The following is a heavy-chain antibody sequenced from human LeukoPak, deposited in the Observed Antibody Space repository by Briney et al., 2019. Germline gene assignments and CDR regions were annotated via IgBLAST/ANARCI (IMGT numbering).Heavy chain of an antibody. D-gene: IGHD6-13*01. V-gene: IGHV4-34*01. Sequence: SETLSLTCAVYGGSFSGYYWSWIRQPPGKGLEWIGEINHSGSTNYNPSLKSRVTISVDTSKNQFSLKLSSVTAADTAVYYCARAPIYSSSWYRGAFDIWGQGAMVTVSS. J-gene: IGHJ3*02. CDR1: GGSFSGYY. CDR3: ARAPIYSSSWYRGAFDI. CDR2: INHSGST.